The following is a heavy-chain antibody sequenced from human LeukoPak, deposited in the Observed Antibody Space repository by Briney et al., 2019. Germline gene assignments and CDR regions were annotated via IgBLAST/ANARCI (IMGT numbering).Heavy chain of an antibody. D-gene: IGHD6-13*01. V-gene: IGHV1-46*01. CDR3: VSSIAAAPFDS. J-gene: IGHJ4*02. CDR2: INPSGDNT. Sequence: GASVKVSCKASGYIFTSYYMHWVRQAPGQGLEWMGIINPSGDNTSYAQKFKGRVTMTRDTSTSTVYLELCSLRSEDTAVYYCVSSIAAAPFDSWGQGTLVTVSS. CDR1: GYIFTSYY.